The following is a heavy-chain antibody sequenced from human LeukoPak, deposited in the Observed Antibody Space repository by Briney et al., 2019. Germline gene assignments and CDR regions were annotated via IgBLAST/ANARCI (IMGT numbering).Heavy chain of an antibody. CDR3: ARRVYSSGWFDY. D-gene: IGHD6-19*01. Sequence: GGSLRLSCAASGFTFSSYSMNWVRQAPGKGLEWVSYISSSSTIYYADSVKGRFTISRDNAKNSLYLQMNSLRAEDTAVYYCARRVYSSGWFDYWGQGTLVTVSS. CDR1: GFTFSSYS. J-gene: IGHJ5*01. V-gene: IGHV3-48*01. CDR2: ISSSSTI.